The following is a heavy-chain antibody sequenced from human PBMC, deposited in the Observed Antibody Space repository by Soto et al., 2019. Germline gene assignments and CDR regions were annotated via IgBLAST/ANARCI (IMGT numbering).Heavy chain of an antibody. CDR1: GGSISSSSYY. CDR3: ASRGSITMVRGVIYNLDY. J-gene: IGHJ4*02. D-gene: IGHD3-10*01. CDR2: IYYSGST. V-gene: IGHV4-39*01. Sequence: QLQLQESGPGLVKPSETLSLTCTVSGGSISSSSYYWGWIRQPPGKGLEWIGSIYYSGSTYYNPSLKSRGTISVDTSKNQFSLKLSSVPAADTAVYYCASRGSITMVRGVIYNLDYWGQGTLVTVSS.